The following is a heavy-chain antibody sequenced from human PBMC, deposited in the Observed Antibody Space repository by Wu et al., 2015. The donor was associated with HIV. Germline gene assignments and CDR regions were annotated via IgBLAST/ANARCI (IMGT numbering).Heavy chain of an antibody. CDR1: GYIFTSYY. D-gene: IGHD5-12*01. CDR3: VKKNGYSGYYPFDL. V-gene: IGHV1-46*01. CDR2: INPSGGST. J-gene: IGHJ4*02. Sequence: QVQLVQSGAEVKKPGASVKVSCEASGYIFTSYYMHWVRQAPGQGLEWMGRINPSGGSTSYAQKFQGRVIMTTDKPTSTVYMELRSLTSDDTAIYYCVKKNGYSGYYPFDLWGQGTLVHRLL.